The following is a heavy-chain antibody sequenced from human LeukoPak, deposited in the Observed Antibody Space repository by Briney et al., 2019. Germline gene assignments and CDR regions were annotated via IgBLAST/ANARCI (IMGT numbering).Heavy chain of an antibody. CDR2: TRYDGSNK. V-gene: IGHV3-30*02. J-gene: IGHJ4*02. CDR3: AKDRGPYYYGSGSPYYFDY. CDR1: GFTFSSYG. D-gene: IGHD3-10*01. Sequence: GGSLRLSCAASGFTFSSYGMHWVRQAPGKGLEWVAFTRYDGSNKYYADSVKGRFTISGDNSKNTLYLQMNSLRAEDTAVYYCAKDRGPYYYGSGSPYYFDYWGQGTLVTVSS.